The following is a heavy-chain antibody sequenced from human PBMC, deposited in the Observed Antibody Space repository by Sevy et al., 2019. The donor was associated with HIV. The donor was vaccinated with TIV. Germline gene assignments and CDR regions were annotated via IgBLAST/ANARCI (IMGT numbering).Heavy chain of an antibody. Sequence: GGSLRLSCAASGFTFSSYGMHWVRQAPGKGLEWVAVIWYDGSNKYYADSVKGRFTISRDNSKNTLYLQMNSLRAEDTAVYYCARGGFFNRVTTSYYYYGMDVWGQGTTVTVSS. J-gene: IGHJ6*02. V-gene: IGHV3-33*01. CDR2: IWYDGSNK. CDR3: ARGGFFNRVTTSYYYYGMDV. D-gene: IGHD4-17*01. CDR1: GFTFSSYG.